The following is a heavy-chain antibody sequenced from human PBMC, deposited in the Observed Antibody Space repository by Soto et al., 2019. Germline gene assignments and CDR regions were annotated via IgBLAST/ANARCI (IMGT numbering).Heavy chain of an antibody. Sequence: QITLKESGPTLVKPTQTLTLTCTFSGFSISTSGVGVGWIRQPPGKALEWLALIYWDDDKGYSPSLKTRLTITNDTPKNQVVLTMTNKDPVDTATYYCAHRSQLSLHFDYWGQGTLVTVSS. CDR2: IYWDDDK. V-gene: IGHV2-5*02. D-gene: IGHD3-10*01. CDR3: AHRSQLSLHFDY. J-gene: IGHJ4*02. CDR1: GFSISTSGVG.